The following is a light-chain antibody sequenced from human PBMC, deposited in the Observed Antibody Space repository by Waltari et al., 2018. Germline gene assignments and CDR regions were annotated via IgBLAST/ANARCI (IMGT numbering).Light chain of an antibody. J-gene: IGLJ2*01. CDR1: KLGNKY. Sequence: SYEVTQPPSVSVSPGQTASITCPGHKLGNKYASWYQQRPGQSPVLVIYQDNKRPSGIPERFSGSNSGSTASLTISETQAMDEAVYYCQAWDSSTAVFGGGTKLTVL. CDR2: QDN. CDR3: QAWDSSTAV. V-gene: IGLV3-1*01.